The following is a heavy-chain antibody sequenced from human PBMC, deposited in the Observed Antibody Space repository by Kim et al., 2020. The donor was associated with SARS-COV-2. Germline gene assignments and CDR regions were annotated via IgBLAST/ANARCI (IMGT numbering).Heavy chain of an antibody. V-gene: IGHV3-7*01. CDR3: AIDNVDKAYYYGMDV. J-gene: IGHJ6*02. Sequence: GGSLRLSCAASGFTFSSYWMSWVRQAPGKGLEWVANIKQDGSEKYYVDSVKGRFTISRDNAKNSLYLQMNSLRAEDTAVYYCAIDNVDKAYYYGMDVWGQGTTVTVSS. CDR1: GFTFSSYW. D-gene: IGHD5-12*01. CDR2: IKQDGSEK.